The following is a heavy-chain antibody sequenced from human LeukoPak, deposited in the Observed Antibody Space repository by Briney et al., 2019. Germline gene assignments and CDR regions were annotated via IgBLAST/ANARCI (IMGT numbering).Heavy chain of an antibody. D-gene: IGHD3-10*01. CDR1: GFTFSSYA. CDR3: ARVGTMVRGVIIKAPDY. CDR2: ISNSGGST. Sequence: PGGSLRLSCAASGFTFSSYAMSWVRQAPGKGLEWVSAISNSGGSTYYADSVKGRFTISRDNSKNTLYLQMNSLRVEDTAVYYCARVGTMVRGVIIKAPDYWGQGTLVTVSS. J-gene: IGHJ4*02. V-gene: IGHV3-23*01.